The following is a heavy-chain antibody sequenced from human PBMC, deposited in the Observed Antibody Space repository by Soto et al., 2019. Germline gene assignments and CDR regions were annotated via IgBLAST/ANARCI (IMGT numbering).Heavy chain of an antibody. J-gene: IGHJ2*01. CDR3: ARNYDSSGYDINWYFDL. D-gene: IGHD3-22*01. Sequence: PGGSLRLSCAASGFTFSSYEMNWVRQAPGKGLEWVSYISSSGSTIYYADSVKGRFTISRDNAKNSLYLQMNSLRAEDTAVYYCARNYDSSGYDINWYFDLWGRGTLVTVSS. CDR1: GFTFSSYE. V-gene: IGHV3-48*03. CDR2: ISSSGSTI.